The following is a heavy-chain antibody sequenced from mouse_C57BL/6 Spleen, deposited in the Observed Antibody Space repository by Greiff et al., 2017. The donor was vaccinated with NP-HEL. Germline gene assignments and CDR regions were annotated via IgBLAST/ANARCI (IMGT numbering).Heavy chain of an antibody. CDR1: GYTFTDYY. CDR3: ARILEGAMDY. CDR2: INPNNGGT. V-gene: IGHV1-26*01. J-gene: IGHJ4*01. Sequence: VQLQQSGPELVKPGASVKISCKASGYTFTDYYMNWVKQSHGKSLEWIGDINPNNGGTSYNQKFKGKATLTVDKSSSTAYMELRSLTSEDSAVYYCARILEGAMDYWGQGTSVTVSS.